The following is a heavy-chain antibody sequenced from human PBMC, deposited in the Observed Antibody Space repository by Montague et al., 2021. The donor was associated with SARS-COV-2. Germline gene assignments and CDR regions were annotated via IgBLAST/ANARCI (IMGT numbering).Heavy chain of an antibody. CDR3: AKIREQLVRRWFDP. V-gene: IGHV4-31*03. CDR2: IYYSGST. Sequence: TLSLTCTLSGGSISSDYSDWSWIRQHPGKGLEWIGYIYYSGSTYYNPSLKSRVTISVDTSKNQFSLKLNSVTAADTAVYYCAKIREQLVRRWFDPW. J-gene: IGHJ5*02. D-gene: IGHD6-13*01. CDR1: GGSISSDYSD.